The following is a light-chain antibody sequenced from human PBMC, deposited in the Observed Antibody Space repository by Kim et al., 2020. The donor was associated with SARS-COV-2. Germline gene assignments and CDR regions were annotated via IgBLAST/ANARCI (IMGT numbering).Light chain of an antibody. CDR1: HSGSRCW. CDR3: QQYGSSPPLT. CDR2: GAA. Sequence: PGERGTLSVSASHSGSRCWLAWYQHKPGQAPRLLIFGAATRATGIPDRFSGSVSGTDFTLTISRLEPEDFAVYYCQQYGSSPPLTFGGGTKVDIK. V-gene: IGKV3-20*01. J-gene: IGKJ4*01.